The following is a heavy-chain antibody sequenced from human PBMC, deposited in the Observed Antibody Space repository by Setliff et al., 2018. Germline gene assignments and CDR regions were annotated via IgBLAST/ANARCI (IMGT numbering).Heavy chain of an antibody. V-gene: IGHV3-23*01. CDR3: AKVNNRFWSGYYPYYYGMDV. D-gene: IGHD3-3*01. CDR1: GFTFSNYA. CDR2: ISGSASST. Sequence: PGGSLRLSCAASGFTFSNYAMGWVRQAPGEGLEWVSSISGSASSTYYADSVKGRFTISRDNSKNTLFLQMLSLRVEDTAVYYCAKVNNRFWSGYYPYYYGMDVWGQGTTVTVSS. J-gene: IGHJ6*02.